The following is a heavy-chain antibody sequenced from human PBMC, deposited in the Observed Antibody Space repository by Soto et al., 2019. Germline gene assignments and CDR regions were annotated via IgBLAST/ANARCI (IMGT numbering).Heavy chain of an antibody. D-gene: IGHD1-20*01. CDR1: GYTFTSYG. CDR2: ISAYNGNT. CDR3: AGRSPLRITGTNPYYGMDV. V-gene: IGHV1-18*01. J-gene: IGHJ6*02. Sequence: QVQLVQSGAEVKKPGASVKVSCKASGYTFTSYGISWVRQAPGQGLEWMGWISAYNGNTNYAQKLQGRVTMTTDTSTSPAYVALRSLGSEDAAVYYCAGRSPLRITGTNPYYGMDVWGQGTTVTVFS.